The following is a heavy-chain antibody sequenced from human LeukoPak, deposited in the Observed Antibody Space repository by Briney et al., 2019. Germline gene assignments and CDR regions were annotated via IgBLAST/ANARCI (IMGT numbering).Heavy chain of an antibody. J-gene: IGHJ4*02. CDR1: GFTFDDYA. CDR2: ISWNSGSI. V-gene: IGHV3-9*01. Sequence: PGGSLRLSCAASGFTFDDYAMHRVRQAPGKGLEWVSGISWNSGSIGYADSVKGRFTISRDDAKNSLYLQMNSLRAEDTALYYCAKGAYGDYLDYWGQGTLVTVSS. CDR3: AKGAYGDYLDY. D-gene: IGHD4-17*01.